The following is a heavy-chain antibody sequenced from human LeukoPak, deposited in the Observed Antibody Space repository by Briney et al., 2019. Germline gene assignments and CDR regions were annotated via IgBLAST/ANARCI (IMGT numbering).Heavy chain of an antibody. CDR1: GGSISSHH. Sequence: SETLSLTCTVSGGSISSHHWSWIRQPPGKGLEWIGYIYYSGSTNYKPSLKSRVTISVDTPKNQFSLKLTSVTAADTAVYYCARHLDIAASGTFDYWGQGTLVTVSS. J-gene: IGHJ4*02. V-gene: IGHV4-59*08. CDR2: IYYSGST. CDR3: ARHLDIAASGTFDY. D-gene: IGHD6-13*01.